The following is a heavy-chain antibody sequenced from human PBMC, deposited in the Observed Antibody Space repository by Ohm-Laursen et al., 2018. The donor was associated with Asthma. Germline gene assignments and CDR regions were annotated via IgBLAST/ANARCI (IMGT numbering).Heavy chain of an antibody. J-gene: IGHJ6*02. CDR2: ISGSGGST. Sequence: SLRLSCSASGFTFSSYAMSWVRQAPGKGLEWVSAISGSGGSTYYADSVKGRFTIPRDNSKNTLYLQMNSLRAEDTAVYYCARGKRITMVQGVINYYYGMDVWGQGTTVTVSS. CDR3: ARGKRITMVQGVINYYYGMDV. D-gene: IGHD3-10*01. CDR1: GFTFSSYA. V-gene: IGHV3-23*01.